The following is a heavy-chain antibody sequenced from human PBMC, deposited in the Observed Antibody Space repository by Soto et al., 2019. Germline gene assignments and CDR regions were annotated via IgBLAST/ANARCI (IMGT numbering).Heavy chain of an antibody. CDR1: GGTFSSYA. D-gene: IGHD1-26*01. CDR3: ARAGPAGRELTSFDY. Sequence: ASVKVSCKASGGTFSSYAMSWVRQAPGQGLEWMGGIIPIFGTANYAQKFQGRVTITADESTSTAYMELSSLRSEDTAVYYCARAGPAGRELTSFDYWGQGTLVTVSS. CDR2: IIPIFGTA. V-gene: IGHV1-69*13. J-gene: IGHJ4*02.